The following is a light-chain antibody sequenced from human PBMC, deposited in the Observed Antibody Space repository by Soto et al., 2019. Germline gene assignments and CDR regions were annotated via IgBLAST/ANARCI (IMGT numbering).Light chain of an antibody. J-gene: IGLJ3*02. CDR1: NIGGRN. V-gene: IGLV3-9*01. CDR3: QVWDRSTVV. Sequence: SSELTQPLSVSVALGQTATITCGGDNIGGRNVHWYPLNPGQAPVLVIYRDTNRPSGIPERFSGSNSGNTATLAISGVQAGDDADYYCQVWDRSTVVFGGGTKVTVL. CDR2: RDT.